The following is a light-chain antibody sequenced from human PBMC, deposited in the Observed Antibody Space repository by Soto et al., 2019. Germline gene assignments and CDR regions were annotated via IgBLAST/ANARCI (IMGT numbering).Light chain of an antibody. CDR3: QTWGTGIPVV. Sequence: QLVLTQSPSASASLGASVKLTCTLSSGHSSYAIAWHQQQPEKGPRYLMKLNSDGSHSKGDGIPDRFSGSSSGAERYLTISSLQYEDEADYYGQTWGTGIPVVFGGGTQVTVL. CDR2: LNSDGSH. CDR1: SGHSSYA. V-gene: IGLV4-69*01. J-gene: IGLJ2*01.